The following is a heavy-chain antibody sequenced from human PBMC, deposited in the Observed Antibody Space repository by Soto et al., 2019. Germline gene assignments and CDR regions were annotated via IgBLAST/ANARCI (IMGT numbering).Heavy chain of an antibody. Sequence: ASVKVSCKASGYTFTSYAMHWARQSPGQRLEWMGWINAGNGNTKYSQKFQGRVTITRDTSASTAYMELSSLRSEDTAVYYCARDHDFWSGHPEVACFDPWGQGTLVTVSS. J-gene: IGHJ5*02. V-gene: IGHV1-3*01. CDR3: ARDHDFWSGHPEVACFDP. D-gene: IGHD3-3*01. CDR2: INAGNGNT. CDR1: GYTFTSYA.